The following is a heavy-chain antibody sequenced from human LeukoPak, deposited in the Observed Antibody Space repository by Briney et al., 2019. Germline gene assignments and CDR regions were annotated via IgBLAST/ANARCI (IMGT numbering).Heavy chain of an antibody. CDR1: GFTFSSYA. J-gene: IGHJ6*03. V-gene: IGHV3-23*01. D-gene: IGHD2-15*01. CDR3: AKDTTAWWYHRAYMDV. Sequence: GGSLRLSCAASGFTFSSYAMSWVRQAPGGGLERVSAISGSGDPTYHADSVKGRFTISRDNSENRLSLQMDSLRAEDTAVYFCAKDTTAWWYHRAYMDVWGKGTTVTVSS. CDR2: ISGSGDPT.